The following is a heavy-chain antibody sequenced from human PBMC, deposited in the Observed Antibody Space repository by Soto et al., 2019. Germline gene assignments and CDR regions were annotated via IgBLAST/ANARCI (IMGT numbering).Heavy chain of an antibody. D-gene: IGHD3-3*01. CDR3: AREKRYYDFWSGYPEISLDY. CDR1: GFTVSSNY. Sequence: GGSLRLSCAASGFTVSSNYMSWVRQAPGKGLEWVSVIYSGGSTYYADSVKGRFTISRHNSKNTLYLQMNSLRAEDTAVYYCAREKRYYDFWSGYPEISLDYWGQGTLVTVSS. J-gene: IGHJ4*02. V-gene: IGHV3-53*04. CDR2: IYSGGST.